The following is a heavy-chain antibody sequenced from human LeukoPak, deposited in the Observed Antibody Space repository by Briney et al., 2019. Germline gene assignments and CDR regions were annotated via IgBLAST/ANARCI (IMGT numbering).Heavy chain of an antibody. V-gene: IGHV3-7*01. Sequence: PGGSLRLSCAASGFTFSSYAMHWVRQAPGKGLEWVANIKQDGSEKYYVDSVKGRFTISRDNAKNSLYLQMNSLRAEDTAVYYCARDGTDTATVIYYYYYMDVWGKGTTVTVSS. J-gene: IGHJ6*03. D-gene: IGHD5-18*01. CDR2: IKQDGSEK. CDR3: ARDGTDTATVIYYYYYMDV. CDR1: GFTFSSYA.